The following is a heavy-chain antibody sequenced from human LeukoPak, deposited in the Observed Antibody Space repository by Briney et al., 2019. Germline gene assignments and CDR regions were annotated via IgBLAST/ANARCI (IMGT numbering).Heavy chain of an antibody. J-gene: IGHJ5*02. Sequence: SETLSHTCTVSGGSITSYYWSWIRQPPGKGLEWIGYVSYSGSTNYNPSLKSRVTMSVDTSKNLFSLNLSSVTAADTVVYYCASGGYCSSTSCYPNWFDPWGQGTLVTVSS. CDR3: ASGGYCSSTSCYPNWFDP. D-gene: IGHD2-2*01. CDR2: VSYSGST. V-gene: IGHV4-59*01. CDR1: GGSITSYY.